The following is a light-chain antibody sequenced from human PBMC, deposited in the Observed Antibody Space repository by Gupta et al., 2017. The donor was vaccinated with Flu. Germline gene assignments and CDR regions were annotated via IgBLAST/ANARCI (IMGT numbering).Light chain of an antibody. V-gene: IGLV2-14*01. CDR1: SSDIGAYNY. CDR2: EVS. Sequence: QSALTQPASVSGSPGQSITLSCTGSSSDIGAYNYVPWYQQQPGKAPKLMIHEVSNRPSGVSNRFSASKSGNTASLTISGLQAEDEADYYCSSYVSSTTSWVFGGGTKLIVL. J-gene: IGLJ3*02. CDR3: SSYVSSTTSWV.